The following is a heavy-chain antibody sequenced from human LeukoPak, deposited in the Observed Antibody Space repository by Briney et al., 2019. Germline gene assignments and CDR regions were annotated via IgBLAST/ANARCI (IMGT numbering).Heavy chain of an antibody. CDR2: INPNSGGT. J-gene: IGHJ4*02. CDR3: AREDRIAAAGLNY. CDR1: GYTFTGYY. Sequence: ASVKVSCKASGYTFTGYYMHWVRQAPGQGLEWMGWINPNSGGTNYAQKFQGRVTMTRDTSISTAYTELSRLRSDDTAVYYCAREDRIAAAGLNYWGQGTLATVSS. D-gene: IGHD6-13*01. V-gene: IGHV1-2*02.